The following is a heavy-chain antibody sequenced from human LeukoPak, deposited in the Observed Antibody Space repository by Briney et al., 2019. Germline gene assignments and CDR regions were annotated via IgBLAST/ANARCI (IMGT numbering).Heavy chain of an antibody. CDR2: IYSGGST. Sequence: PGGSLRLSCAASGVTVSSNYMSWVRQAPGKGLEWVSVIYSGGSTYYADSVKGRFTISRDKSKNTLYLQLNSVRAEDTAVYYCARGRVLRYFAWLNGLDYWGQGTLVTVSS. D-gene: IGHD3-9*01. CDR3: ARGRVLRYFAWLNGLDY. V-gene: IGHV3-66*01. J-gene: IGHJ4*02. CDR1: GVTVSSNY.